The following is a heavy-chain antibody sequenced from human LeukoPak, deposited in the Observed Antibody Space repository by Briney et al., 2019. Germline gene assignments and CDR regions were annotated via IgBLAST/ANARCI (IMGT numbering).Heavy chain of an antibody. Sequence: GGTLRLSCAASGFTFSDYYMSWIRQAPGKGLEGVSYIRSSGSTIYYADSVKGRFTISRDNGKNSLYLQMNSLRAEDTAVYYCAIGRDRDYYDSSGSEAFDIWGQGTMVTVSS. V-gene: IGHV3-11*01. J-gene: IGHJ3*02. D-gene: IGHD3-22*01. CDR3: AIGRDRDYYDSSGSEAFDI. CDR2: IRSSGSTI. CDR1: GFTFSDYY.